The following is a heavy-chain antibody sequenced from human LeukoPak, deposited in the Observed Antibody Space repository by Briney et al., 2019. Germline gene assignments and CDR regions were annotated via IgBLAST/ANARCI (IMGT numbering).Heavy chain of an antibody. D-gene: IGHD5-18*01. V-gene: IGHV3-66*01. Sequence: PGGSLRLSCAASGFTFSNAWMSWVRQAPGKGLEWVSVLYSGGSTYYADSVKGRFTIPRDNSKNTLYLQMNSLRAEDTAVYYCARGLWFFDYWGQGTLVTVSS. J-gene: IGHJ4*02. CDR3: ARGLWFFDY. CDR1: GFTFSNAW. CDR2: LYSGGST.